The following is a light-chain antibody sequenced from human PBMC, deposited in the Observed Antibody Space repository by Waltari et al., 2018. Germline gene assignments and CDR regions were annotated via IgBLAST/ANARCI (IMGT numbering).Light chain of an antibody. Sequence: DIQMSQSPSSLSASVGDRVTITCRASQGISGYLNWYQQKPGKAPKLLIYYANSLASGVPSRFSGSGSGTEFTLTISSLQPEDFATYYCQQGNSNPRTFGQGTKVEIK. CDR3: QQGNSNPRT. J-gene: IGKJ1*01. V-gene: IGKV1-39*01. CDR1: QGISGY. CDR2: YAN.